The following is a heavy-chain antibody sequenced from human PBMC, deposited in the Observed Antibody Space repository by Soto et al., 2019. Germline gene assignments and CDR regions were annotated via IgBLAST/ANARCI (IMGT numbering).Heavy chain of an antibody. Sequence: QVQLVESGGGVVQPGRSLRLSCAASGFTFSIYAMHWVRQAPGKGLEWGAVISYDGSNKYYADSVKGRFTISRDNSKNTLYLQMNSLRAEDTAVYYCARPLWRDDYNWGYFDLWGRGTLVTVSS. V-gene: IGHV3-30-3*01. J-gene: IGHJ2*01. CDR2: ISYDGSNK. D-gene: IGHD4-4*01. CDR3: ARPLWRDDYNWGYFDL. CDR1: GFTFSIYA.